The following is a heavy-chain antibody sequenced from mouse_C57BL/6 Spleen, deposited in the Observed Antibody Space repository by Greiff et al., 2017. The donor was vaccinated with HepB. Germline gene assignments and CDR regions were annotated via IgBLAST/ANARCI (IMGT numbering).Heavy chain of an antibody. CDR3: ARDGSSYY. D-gene: IGHD1-1*01. CDR1: GYAFSSSW. V-gene: IGHV1-82*01. Sequence: SGPELVKPGASVKISCKASGYAFSSSWMNWVKQRPGKGLEWIGRIYPGDGDTNYNGKFKGKATLTADKSSSTAYMQLSSLTAEDSAVYFCARDGSSYYWGQGTLVTVSA. J-gene: IGHJ3*01. CDR2: IYPGDGDT.